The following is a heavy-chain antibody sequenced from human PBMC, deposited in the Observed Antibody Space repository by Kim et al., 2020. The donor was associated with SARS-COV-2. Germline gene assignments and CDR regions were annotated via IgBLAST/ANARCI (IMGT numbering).Heavy chain of an antibody. V-gene: IGHV4-30-2*01. Sequence: PSLKSRVTISVDRSKNQFSLKLSSVTAADTAVYYCARHNSEWDTGTFDYWGQGTLVTVSS. J-gene: IGHJ4*02. D-gene: IGHD1-7*01. CDR3: ARHNSEWDTGTFDY.